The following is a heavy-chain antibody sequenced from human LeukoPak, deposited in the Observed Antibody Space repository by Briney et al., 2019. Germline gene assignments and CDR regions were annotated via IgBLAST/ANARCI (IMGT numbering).Heavy chain of an antibody. CDR2: ISGSGATT. CDR1: GLPFKNCA. Sequence: GGSLRLSCAASGLPFKNCAMSWVRQAPGKGLEWVSLISGSGATTSYAESVKGRFTISRDNSKDTLSLQMNSLKADDTAVYYCAKHLRYFYDYDAFHMWGQGTMVTVSS. J-gene: IGHJ3*02. D-gene: IGHD3-22*01. V-gene: IGHV3-23*01. CDR3: AKHLRYFYDYDAFHM.